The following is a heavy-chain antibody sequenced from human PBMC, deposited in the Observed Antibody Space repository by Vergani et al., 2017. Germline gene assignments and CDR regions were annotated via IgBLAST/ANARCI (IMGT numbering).Heavy chain of an antibody. Sequence: QLQLQESGPGLVKPSETLSLTCTVSGGSISSSSYYWGWIRQPPGKGLEWIGSIYYSGRTYYNPSLKSRVTISVDTSKNQFSLKLSSVTAADTAVYYCARQPYYDFWSGHTPFDYWGQGTLVTVSS. V-gene: IGHV4-39*01. CDR1: GGSISSSSYY. D-gene: IGHD3-3*01. J-gene: IGHJ4*02. CDR2: IYYSGRT. CDR3: ARQPYYDFWSGHTPFDY.